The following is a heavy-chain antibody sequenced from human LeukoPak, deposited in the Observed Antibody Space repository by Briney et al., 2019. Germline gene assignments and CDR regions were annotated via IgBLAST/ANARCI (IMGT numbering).Heavy chain of an antibody. CDR2: ISSSGSTI. Sequence: GGSLRLSCAASGFTFSDYYMSWIRQAPGKGLEWVSYISSSGSTIYYADSVKGRFTISRDNAKNSLYLQMNSLRAEDTAVYYCATAKSPHSSSWYPFFDYWGRGTLVTVSS. J-gene: IGHJ4*02. V-gene: IGHV3-11*04. CDR3: ATAKSPHSSSWYPFFDY. CDR1: GFTFSDYY. D-gene: IGHD6-13*01.